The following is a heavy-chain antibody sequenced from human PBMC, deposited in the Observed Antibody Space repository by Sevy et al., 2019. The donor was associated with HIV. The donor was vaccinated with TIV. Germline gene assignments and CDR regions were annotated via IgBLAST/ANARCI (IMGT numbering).Heavy chain of an antibody. CDR1: GFSLNSYW. J-gene: IGHJ4*02. V-gene: IGHV3-7*01. CDR2: INQDGSVN. Sequence: GGSLRLSCVASGFSLNSYWMLWVRQAPGKGLEWVANINQDGSVNYYADSVEGRFTISRDNAWNLVSLQMNTLRVEDTAMYYCVSAIATADGFWGQGTLVTVSS. D-gene: IGHD6-13*01. CDR3: VSAIATADGF.